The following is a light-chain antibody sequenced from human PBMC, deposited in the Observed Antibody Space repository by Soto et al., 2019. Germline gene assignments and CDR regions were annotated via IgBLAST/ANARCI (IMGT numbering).Light chain of an antibody. CDR1: SSDVGAYNY. V-gene: IGLV2-14*01. J-gene: IGLJ2*01. CDR3: SSYTPIKTVI. CDR2: DVT. Sequence: QSALAQPASVSGSPGQSITISCTGTSSDVGAYNYVSWYHQHHPGKAPELIIYDVTDRPSGVSTRFSGSKSGNTASLTISGLQAEDEGDYYCSSYTPIKTVIFGGGTKVTVL.